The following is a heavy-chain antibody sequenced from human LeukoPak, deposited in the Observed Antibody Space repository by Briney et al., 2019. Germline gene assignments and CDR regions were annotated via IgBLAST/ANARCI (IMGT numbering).Heavy chain of an antibody. CDR1: GFIFRSYS. J-gene: IGHJ4*02. CDR3: VRDSNYAFDH. Sequence: GSLRLSCAASGFIFRSYSMNWARQAPGKGLEWVSYISNAIWYADSVKGRLTISRDNAKNSLYLQMNSLRPEDTAVYYCVRDSNYAFDHWGQGALVTVSS. V-gene: IGHV3-48*01. D-gene: IGHD4-11*01. CDR2: ISNAI.